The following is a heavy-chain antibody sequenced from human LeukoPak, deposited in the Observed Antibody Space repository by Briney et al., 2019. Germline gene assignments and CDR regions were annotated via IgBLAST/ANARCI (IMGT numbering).Heavy chain of an antibody. D-gene: IGHD3-22*01. V-gene: IGHV3-23*01. Sequence: GGSLRLSCAASGFTFSSYAMSWVRQAPGKGLEWVSAISGSGGSTYYADSVKGRFTISRDNSKNTLYLQMNSLRAEDTAVYYCAKDDSSGYYPPIFDYWGQGTLVTVSS. CDR3: AKDDSSGYYPPIFDY. CDR1: GFTFSSYA. J-gene: IGHJ4*02. CDR2: ISGSGGST.